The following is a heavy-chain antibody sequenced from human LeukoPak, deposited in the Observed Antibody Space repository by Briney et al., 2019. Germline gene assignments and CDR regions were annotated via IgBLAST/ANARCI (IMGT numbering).Heavy chain of an antibody. CDR1: GGSISSSSYH. D-gene: IGHD2-8*01. Sequence: PSETLSLTCTVSGGSISSSSYHWGWIRQPPGRGLEWIGSIYYSGSTYYNPSLKSRVTISVDTSKNQFSLKLSSVTAADTAVYYCAREVVLMVYARKFLPFDYWGQGTLVTVSS. V-gene: IGHV4-39*07. J-gene: IGHJ4*02. CDR3: AREVVLMVYARKFLPFDY. CDR2: IYYSGST.